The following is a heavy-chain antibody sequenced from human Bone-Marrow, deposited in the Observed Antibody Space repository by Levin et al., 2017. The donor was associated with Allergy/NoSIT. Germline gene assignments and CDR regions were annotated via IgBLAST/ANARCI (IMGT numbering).Heavy chain of an antibody. Sequence: PGASVKVSCKASGYTFTSYTIHWVRQAPGQRLEWMGWISAGNTKYSQKFQGRVTITRDTSASTAYLELSSLESEDTAVYYCTRDVGMGYCSGGKCYGSQHWGQGTLVTVSS. CDR1: GYTFTSYT. CDR3: TRDVGMGYCSGGKCYGSQH. V-gene: IGHV1-3*01. CDR2: ISAGNT. J-gene: IGHJ1*01. D-gene: IGHD2-15*01.